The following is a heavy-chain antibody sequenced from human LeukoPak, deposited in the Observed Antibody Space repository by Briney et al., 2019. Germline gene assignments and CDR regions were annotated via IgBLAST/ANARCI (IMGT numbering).Heavy chain of an antibody. D-gene: IGHD3-22*01. CDR3: AKDRNDYYDSSGSDS. V-gene: IGHV3-23*01. CDR1: GFTFSNYA. CDR2: ISGSGGYT. J-gene: IGHJ4*02. Sequence: GGSLRLSCAATGFTFSNYAMSWVRQAPGMGLEWVSAISGSGGYTSYTASVKGRFTISRDNSKNTLFLHMNSLRAEDTAVYYCAKDRNDYYDSSGSDSWGQGTLVTVSS.